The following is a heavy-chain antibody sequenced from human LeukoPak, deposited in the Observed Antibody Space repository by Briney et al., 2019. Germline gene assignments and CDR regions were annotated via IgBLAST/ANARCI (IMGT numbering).Heavy chain of an antibody. Sequence: SETLSLTCTVSGGSISSSSYYWGWIRQPPGKGLEWIGSIYYSGSTYYNPSLKSRVTISVDTPKNQFSLKLSSVTAADTAVYYCARRIVVVIEGEEYYYYMDVWGKGTTVTVSS. J-gene: IGHJ6*03. CDR3: ARRIVVVIEGEEYYYYMDV. CDR1: GGSISSSSYY. V-gene: IGHV4-39*01. CDR2: IYYSGST. D-gene: IGHD3-22*01.